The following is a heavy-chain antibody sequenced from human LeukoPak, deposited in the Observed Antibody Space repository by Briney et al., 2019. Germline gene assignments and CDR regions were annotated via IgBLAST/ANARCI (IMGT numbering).Heavy chain of an antibody. CDR3: VKDETRDV. CDR2: INTSGNT. Sequence: SQTLSLTCTVSGGYISSGSYYWSWIRQPAGKGLEWIGRINTSGNTNYNPSLQSRVTMSVDTSKNQFSLKLSSVTAADTAVYYCVKDETRDVWGKGTTVTVSS. CDR1: GGYISSGSYY. J-gene: IGHJ6*04. V-gene: IGHV4-61*02.